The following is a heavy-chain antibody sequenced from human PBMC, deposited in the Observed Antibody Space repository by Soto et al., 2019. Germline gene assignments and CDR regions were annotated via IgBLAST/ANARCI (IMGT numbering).Heavy chain of an antibody. CDR2: MYYSGST. CDR1: GDSISSSTYY. J-gene: IGHJ4*02. V-gene: IGHV4-39*05. Sequence: PPETPSLTCSVSGDSISSSTYYSGWIRQPPGKGLEWIGSMYYSGSTYYNPSLKSRVTISVDTSKSQFSLKLSSVTAAHTAVYYCATDSSGYYYFDYWGQGTLV. D-gene: IGHD3-22*01. CDR3: ATDSSGYYYFDY.